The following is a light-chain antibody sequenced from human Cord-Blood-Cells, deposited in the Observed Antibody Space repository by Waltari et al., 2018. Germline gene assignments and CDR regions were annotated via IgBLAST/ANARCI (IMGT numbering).Light chain of an antibody. Sequence: QSALTQPASVSRSPGQSITISCTGTSSDVGGYNYVCWYQQHPGKAPKLMIYDVSNLPSGVSNRFSGSKSGNTASLTISGLQAEDEADYYCSSYTSSSTWVFGGGTKLTVL. CDR2: DVS. CDR1: SSDVGGYNY. CDR3: SSYTSSSTWV. J-gene: IGLJ3*02. V-gene: IGLV2-14*01.